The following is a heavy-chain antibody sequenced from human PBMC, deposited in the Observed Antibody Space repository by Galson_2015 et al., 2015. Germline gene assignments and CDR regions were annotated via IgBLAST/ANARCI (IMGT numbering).Heavy chain of an antibody. V-gene: IGHV2-70*01. D-gene: IGHD3-10*01. J-gene: IGHJ3*02. CDR3: ARRASYGSGSYPEFDAFDI. Sequence: PALVKPTQTLTLTCTFSGFSLSTSGMCVSWIRKPPGKALEWLALIDWDDDKYYSTSLKTRLTISKDTSKNQVVLTMTNMDPVDTATYYCARRASYGSGSYPEFDAFDIWGQGTMVTVSS. CDR1: GFSLSTSGMC. CDR2: IDWDDDK.